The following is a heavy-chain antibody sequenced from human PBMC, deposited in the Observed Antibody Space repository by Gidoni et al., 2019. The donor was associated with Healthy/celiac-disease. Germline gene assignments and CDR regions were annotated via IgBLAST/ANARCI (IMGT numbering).Heavy chain of an antibody. CDR1: GGTFSSYT. Sequence: QVQLVQSGAEVKKPGSSVQVSCKASGGTFSSYTISWVRQAPGQGLEWMGRIIPILGIANYAQKFQGRVTITADKSTSTAYMELSSLRSEDTAVYYCAIVGATHTFDYWGQGTLVTVSS. J-gene: IGHJ4*02. CDR3: AIVGATHTFDY. V-gene: IGHV1-69*02. D-gene: IGHD1-26*01. CDR2: IIPILGIA.